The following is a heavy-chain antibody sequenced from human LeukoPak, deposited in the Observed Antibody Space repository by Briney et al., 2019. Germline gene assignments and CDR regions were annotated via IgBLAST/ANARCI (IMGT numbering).Heavy chain of an antibody. V-gene: IGHV3-23*01. J-gene: IGHJ6*02. CDR2: ISGSGGST. D-gene: IGHD6-13*01. Sequence: PGGSLRLSCAASGFTFSSYAMSWVRQAPGKGLEWVSAISGSGGSTYYADPVKGRFTISRDNSKNTLYLQMNSLRAEDTAVYYCARIPYTLYSSSWYGYYYYGMDVWGQGTTVTVSS. CDR1: GFTFSSYA. CDR3: ARIPYTLYSSSWYGYYYYGMDV.